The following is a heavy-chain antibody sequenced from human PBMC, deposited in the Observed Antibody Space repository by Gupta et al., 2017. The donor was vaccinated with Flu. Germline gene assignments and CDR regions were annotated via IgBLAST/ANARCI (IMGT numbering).Heavy chain of an antibody. Sequence: QVQLVQSGAEVKKPGASVKVSCKASGYTFTSYYMHWVRQAPGQGLEWMGIINPSGGSTSYAQKFQGRVTMTRDTSTSTVYMELSSLRSEDTAVYYCARDRVGAARPPYYYYGMDVWGQGTTVTVSS. J-gene: IGHJ6*02. CDR1: GYTFTSYY. D-gene: IGHD6-6*01. CDR3: ARDRVGAARPPYYYYGMDV. CDR2: INPSGGST. V-gene: IGHV1-46*01.